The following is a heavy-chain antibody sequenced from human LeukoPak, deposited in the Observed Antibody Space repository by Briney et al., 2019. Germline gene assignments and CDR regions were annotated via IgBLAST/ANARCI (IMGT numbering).Heavy chain of an antibody. J-gene: IGHJ3*02. CDR2: ISGSGGST. V-gene: IGHV3-23*01. Sequence: PGGSLRLSCAASGFTVSNNYMSWVRQAPGKGLEWVSAISGSGGSTYYAYSVKGLFTISRDNSKNTLYLQMNSLRAEDTAVYYCGRGDRGAFDIWGQGTMVTVSS. CDR3: GRGDRGAFDI. CDR1: GFTVSNNY. D-gene: IGHD3-10*01.